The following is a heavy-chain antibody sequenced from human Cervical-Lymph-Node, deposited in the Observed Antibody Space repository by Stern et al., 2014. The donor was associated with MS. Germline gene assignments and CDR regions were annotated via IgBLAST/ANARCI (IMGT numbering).Heavy chain of an antibody. Sequence: QLQLQESGPGLVKPSGTLSLTCAVSGASISTDNWWSWVRQPPGKGLVWIGEVYHSGSANYNPSLKSRVTMSVDESKNQFSLRLTSVTAADTAVYYCARDFEFQLLCDWGQGALVTVSS. CDR3: ARDFEFQLLCD. V-gene: IGHV4-4*02. J-gene: IGHJ4*02. D-gene: IGHD2-2*01. CDR1: GASISTDNW. CDR2: VYHSGSA.